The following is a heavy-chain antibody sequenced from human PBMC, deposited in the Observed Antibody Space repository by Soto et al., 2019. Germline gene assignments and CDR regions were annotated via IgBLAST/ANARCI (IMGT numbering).Heavy chain of an antibody. CDR3: VRLSDYYHSSSYYYFDY. D-gene: IGHD3-22*01. Sequence: ASVKVSCKSSGYTFTSYPMHWVLQAPGQRLEWMGWINACNGNTKYSQKFQGRVTITRDTSASTAYMELSSLRSEDTAVYYCVRLSDYYHSSSYYYFDYWGQGTLVTVSS. J-gene: IGHJ4*02. V-gene: IGHV1-3*01. CDR1: GYTFTSYP. CDR2: INACNGNT.